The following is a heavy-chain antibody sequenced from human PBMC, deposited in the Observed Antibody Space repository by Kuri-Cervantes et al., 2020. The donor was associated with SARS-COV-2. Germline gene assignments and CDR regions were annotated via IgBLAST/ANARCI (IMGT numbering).Heavy chain of an antibody. CDR2: ISSSGSTI. J-gene: IGHJ6*03. D-gene: IGHD3-3*01. Sequence: GGSLRLSCAASGFTFSDYYMSWIRQAPGKGLEWVSYISSSGSTIYYADSVKGRFTISRDNAKNSLYLQMNSLRAEDTAVYYCARDRTTNYDFWSGYYDYYYYYMDVWGKGTTVTVAS. CDR1: GFTFSDYY. CDR3: ARDRTTNYDFWSGYYDYYYYYMDV. V-gene: IGHV3-11*04.